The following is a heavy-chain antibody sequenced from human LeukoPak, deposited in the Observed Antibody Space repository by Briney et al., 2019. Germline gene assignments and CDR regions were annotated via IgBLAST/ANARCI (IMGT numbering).Heavy chain of an antibody. J-gene: IGHJ4*02. CDR2: IYYSGST. D-gene: IGHD2-2*01. Sequence: SETLSLTSTVSGGSISSSSYYWGWIRQPPGKGLEWIGSIYYSGSTYYNPSLKSRVTISVDTSKNQFSLKLSSVTAADTAVYYCATGGQIVVVPAATQDYWGQGTLVTVSS. CDR3: ATGGQIVVVPAATQDY. CDR1: GGSISSSSYY. V-gene: IGHV4-39*01.